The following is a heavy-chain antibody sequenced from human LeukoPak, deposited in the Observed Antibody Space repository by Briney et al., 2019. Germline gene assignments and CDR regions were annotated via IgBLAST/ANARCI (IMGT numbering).Heavy chain of an antibody. D-gene: IGHD3-22*01. Sequence: GGSLRLSCAASGFTVISSYMSWVRQSPGKGLDWVAAISSGSSTYYADSVKGRFTISRDSSRNTLYLQMNSLRAEDTAVYYCARLGYYYDGTGYYYLSYWGQGTLVTVSS. V-gene: IGHV3-66*01. CDR3: ARLGYYYDGTGYYYLSY. CDR2: ISSGSST. CDR1: GFTVISSY. J-gene: IGHJ4*02.